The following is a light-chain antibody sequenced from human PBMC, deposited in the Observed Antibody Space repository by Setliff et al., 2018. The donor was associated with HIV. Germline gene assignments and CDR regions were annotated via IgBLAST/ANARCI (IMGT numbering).Light chain of an antibody. V-gene: IGLV2-14*01. CDR1: SSDVGGYNY. CDR3: SSFTSTSTVVV. J-gene: IGLJ2*01. CDR2: EVN. Sequence: QSALAQPASVSGSPGQSITISCTGTSSDVGGYNYVSWYQHHPGKAPKLMIYEVNNRPSGVSNRFSGSKSGNTASLTISGLQAEDEADYYCSSFTSTSTVVVFGGGTQLTVL.